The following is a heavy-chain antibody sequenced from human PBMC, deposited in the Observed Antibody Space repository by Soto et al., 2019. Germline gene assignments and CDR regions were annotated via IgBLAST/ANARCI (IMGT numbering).Heavy chain of an antibody. V-gene: IGHV1-46*01. Sequence: QVHLVQSGAEVKKPGASVNVSCQASGSITNHHMHWVRQAPVQGLEWMGIFNPSGLSTTYAQKFQGRVTITRDTSTSTDYMELSSLTSEDPAVYFCAKVTHRGPIAVAGPLGSWGQGTLVIVSS. J-gene: IGHJ4*02. CDR1: GSITNHH. CDR2: FNPSGLST. CDR3: AKVTHRGPIAVAGPLGS. D-gene: IGHD6-19*01.